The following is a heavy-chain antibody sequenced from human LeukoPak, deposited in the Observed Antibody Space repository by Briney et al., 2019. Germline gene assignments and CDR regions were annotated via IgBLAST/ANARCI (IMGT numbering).Heavy chain of an antibody. J-gene: IGHJ4*02. Sequence: PGGSLRLSCAASGFSFSSYGMNWVRQAPGKGLEWVAFIQYDGSNKYYADSVKGRFTISRDNSKKTLYLQMNSLRGEDTAVYYCAKSSGGGWYAQYFDYWGQGALVTVSS. CDR1: GFSFSSYG. V-gene: IGHV3-30*02. D-gene: IGHD6-19*01. CDR2: IQYDGSNK. CDR3: AKSSGGGWYAQYFDY.